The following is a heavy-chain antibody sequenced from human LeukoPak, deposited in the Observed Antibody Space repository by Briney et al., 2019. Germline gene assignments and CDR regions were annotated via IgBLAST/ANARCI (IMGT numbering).Heavy chain of an antibody. J-gene: IGHJ4*02. CDR2: ISGSGGGT. D-gene: IGHD2-2*01. CDR1: GFTFSSYA. Sequence: GGSLRLSCAASGFTFSSYAMSWVRQAPGKGLEWVSAISGSGGGTYYADSVKGRFTISRDNSKNTLYLQMNSLRAEDTAVYYCARPYCSSTSCVDYWGQGTLVAVSS. V-gene: IGHV3-23*01. CDR3: ARPYCSSTSCVDY.